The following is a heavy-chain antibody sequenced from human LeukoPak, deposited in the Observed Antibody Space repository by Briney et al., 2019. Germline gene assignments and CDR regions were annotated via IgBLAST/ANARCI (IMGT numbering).Heavy chain of an antibody. CDR3: AKDHGQWLANLEY. Sequence: GGSLRLSCAASGFSISNYAMSWVRQAPGMGLEWVSGISANGGTTYYADSVKGRFTISRDNSKNTLYLQMNSLRAEDTAVYYCAKDHGQWLANLEYWGQGTPVTVSS. D-gene: IGHD6-19*01. CDR2: ISANGGTT. J-gene: IGHJ4*02. V-gene: IGHV3-23*01. CDR1: GFSISNYA.